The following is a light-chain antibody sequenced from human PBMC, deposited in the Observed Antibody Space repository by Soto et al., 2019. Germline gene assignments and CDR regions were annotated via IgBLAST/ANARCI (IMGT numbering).Light chain of an antibody. J-gene: IGKJ1*01. CDR1: QSFSDW. V-gene: IGKV1-5*01. CDR3: QQYNNSPWT. Sequence: DIQVTQSPSTLSASVGDRVTITCRASQSFSDWLAWYQQKPGIAPKLLIYGASNLESGVPSRFSGSGSGTEFTLTINSLQPDDFATYYCQQYNNSPWTFGQGTKVDIK. CDR2: GAS.